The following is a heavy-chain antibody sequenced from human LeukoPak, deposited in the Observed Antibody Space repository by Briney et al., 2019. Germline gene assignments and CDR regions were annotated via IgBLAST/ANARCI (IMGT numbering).Heavy chain of an antibody. D-gene: IGHD3-10*01. CDR2: ISGSTSYI. CDR3: ARDYLGFGESGFDY. CDR1: AFTFRTYS. J-gene: IGHJ4*02. Sequence: GGSLRLSCAASAFTFRTYSMHWVRQAPGKGLEWVSSISGSTSYIYYADSVRGRFTISRDNAKNSLYLQMNSLRAEDTAVYYCARDYLGFGESGFDYWGQGTQVIVSS. V-gene: IGHV3-21*01.